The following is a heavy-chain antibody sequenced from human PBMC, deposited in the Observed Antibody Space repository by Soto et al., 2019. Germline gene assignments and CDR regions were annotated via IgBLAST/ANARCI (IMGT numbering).Heavy chain of an antibody. V-gene: IGHV3-20*04. D-gene: IGHD3-10*01. Sequence: EVQLVESGGGVVRPGGSLRLSCAASGFTFDDYGMNWVRQAPGKGLDWVSGVNWNGDSTGYADSVKGRFTISRDNAKNSLYLQTNSLRAEDTAFYYCARGNYGSGSYYNGMDVWGQGTTVTVSS. CDR1: GFTFDDYG. CDR2: VNWNGDST. J-gene: IGHJ6*02. CDR3: ARGNYGSGSYYNGMDV.